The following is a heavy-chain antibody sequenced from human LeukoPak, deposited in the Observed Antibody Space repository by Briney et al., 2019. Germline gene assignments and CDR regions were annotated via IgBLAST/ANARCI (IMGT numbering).Heavy chain of an antibody. CDR1: GGCISSRSYR. V-gene: IGHV4-39*01. Sequence: SETLSLTCTVSGGCISSRSYRWIGIRPPPGKGLEWIGSICYSGSTFYNPSLKSRVTLSVDTSKNQFSLKLSSVTAADTAVYYCARTENCIPEDWFDDWCLRTLVTVSS. D-gene: IGHD2-21*01. J-gene: IGHJ5*02. CDR3: ARTENCIPEDWFDD. CDR2: ICYSGST.